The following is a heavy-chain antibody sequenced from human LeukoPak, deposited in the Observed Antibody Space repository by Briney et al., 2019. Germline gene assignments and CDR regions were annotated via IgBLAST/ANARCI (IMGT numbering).Heavy chain of an antibody. D-gene: IGHD5-12*01. V-gene: IGHV3-53*04. J-gene: IGHJ6*02. CDR3: ARRSYSGYDSLSGMDV. CDR2: IYSGGST. Sequence: GGSLRLSCAASGFTVSSNYMSWVRQAPGKGLEWVSVIYSGGSTYYADSVKGRFTISRHNSKNTLYIQMNSLRAEDTAVYYCARRSYSGYDSLSGMDVWGQGTTVTVSS. CDR1: GFTVSSNY.